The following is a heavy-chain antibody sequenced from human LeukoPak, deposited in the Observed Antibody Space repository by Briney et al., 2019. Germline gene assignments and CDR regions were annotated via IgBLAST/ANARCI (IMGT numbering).Heavy chain of an antibody. CDR2: ISSSGSTI. CDR1: GFTFSDYY. CDR3: ARQYCSGGSCYLNAAFDI. D-gene: IGHD2-15*01. V-gene: IGHV3-11*04. J-gene: IGHJ3*02. Sequence: GGSLILSCAASGFTFSDYYMSWIRQAPGKGLEWVSYISSSGSTIYYADSVKGRFTISRDNAKNSLYLQMNSLRAEDTAVYYCARQYCSGGSCYLNAAFDIWGQGTMVTVSS.